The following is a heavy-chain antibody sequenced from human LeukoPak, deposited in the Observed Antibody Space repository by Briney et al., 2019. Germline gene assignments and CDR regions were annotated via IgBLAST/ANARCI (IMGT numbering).Heavy chain of an antibody. D-gene: IGHD3-9*01. V-gene: IGHV3-23*01. CDR2: ISASGDTT. CDR3: AKAEGYDILTGLDY. CDR1: GFTFSSYA. Sequence: PGGSLRLSCAASGFTFSSYAMGWVRQAPGKGREWVSLISASGDTTYYADSVRGRFTISRDNSENTLYLQMNSLRAEDTAVYYCAKAEGYDILTGLDYWGQGTLVTVSS. J-gene: IGHJ4*02.